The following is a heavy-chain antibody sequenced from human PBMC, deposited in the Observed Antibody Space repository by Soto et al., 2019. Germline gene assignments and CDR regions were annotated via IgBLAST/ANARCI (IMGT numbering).Heavy chain of an antibody. V-gene: IGHV4-30-4*01. D-gene: IGHD1-7*01. Sequence: QVQLXESGPGLVKPSQTLSLTCTVSGGSISSGDYYWSWIRQPPGKGLEWIGYIYYSGSTYYNPSLKSRVTISVDTSKNQFSLKLSSVTAADTAVYYCARTPYNWNYGGYYGMDVWGQGTTVTVSS. J-gene: IGHJ6*02. CDR2: IYYSGST. CDR3: ARTPYNWNYGGYYGMDV. CDR1: GGSISSGDYY.